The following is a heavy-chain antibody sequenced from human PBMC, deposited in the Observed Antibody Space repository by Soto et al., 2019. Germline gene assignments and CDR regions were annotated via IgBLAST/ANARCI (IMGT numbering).Heavy chain of an antibody. V-gene: IGHV3-66*01. Sequence: EVQLVESGGGLVQPGGSLRLSCAASGFIVNDNYMNWVRQAPGKGLEWVSIIYSDDNTYYADSVKGRFTVSRDSSKNTVYLQMISLRAEDTAVYYCARYGSGSLFLWGQGTLVTVSS. CDR1: GFIVNDNY. CDR3: ARYGSGSLFL. CDR2: IYSDDNT. J-gene: IGHJ4*02. D-gene: IGHD3-10*01.